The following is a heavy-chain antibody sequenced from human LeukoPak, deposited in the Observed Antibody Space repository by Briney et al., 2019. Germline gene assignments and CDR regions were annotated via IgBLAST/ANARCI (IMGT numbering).Heavy chain of an antibody. J-gene: IGHJ4*02. D-gene: IGHD6-13*01. Sequence: PGRSLRLSCAASGFTFSSYGMHWVRQAPGKGLEWVAVIWYDGINKYYADSVKGRFTISRDNAKNTLYLQMNSLRAEDTAVYYCARGRRSSSWYSLDYWGQGTLVTVSS. V-gene: IGHV3-33*01. CDR1: GFTFSSYG. CDR3: ARGRRSSSWYSLDY. CDR2: IWYDGINK.